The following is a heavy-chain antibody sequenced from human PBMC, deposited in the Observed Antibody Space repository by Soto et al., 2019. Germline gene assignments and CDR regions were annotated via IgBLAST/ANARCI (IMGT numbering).Heavy chain of an antibody. D-gene: IGHD3-22*01. J-gene: IGHJ4*02. CDR3: AREKTYYYDSSGPN. Sequence: EVQLVESGGGLVQPGGSLRLSCAASGFTFSSYWMSWVRQAPGKGLEWVANIKQDGSEKYYEDSVKGRFTISRDNAKNSLYLQMNSLRAEDTAVYYCAREKTYYYDSSGPNWGQGTLVTVSS. V-gene: IGHV3-7*05. CDR2: IKQDGSEK. CDR1: GFTFSSYW.